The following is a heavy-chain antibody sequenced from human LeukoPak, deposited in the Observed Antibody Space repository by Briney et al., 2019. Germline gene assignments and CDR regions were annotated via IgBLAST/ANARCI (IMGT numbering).Heavy chain of an antibody. CDR1: GFTFSKYA. V-gene: IGHV3-64*05. J-gene: IGHJ4*02. CDR3: VKYSSGWYYDY. CDR2: INDNGRST. Sequence: GGSLRLSCSASGFTFSKYAMHWVRQAPGKGLEYVSAINDNGRSTYYADSVKGRFSISRDNSKNTLYFQMSSLRTEDTAVYYCVKYSSGWYYDYWGQGTLVTVSS. D-gene: IGHD6-19*01.